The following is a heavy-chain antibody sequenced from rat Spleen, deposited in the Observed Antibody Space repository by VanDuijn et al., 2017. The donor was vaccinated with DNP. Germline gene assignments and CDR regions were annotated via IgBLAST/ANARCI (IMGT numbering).Heavy chain of an antibody. J-gene: IGHJ1*01. CDR1: GFTFSDYS. CDR3: TRDSGDWYFDF. D-gene: IGHD1-1*01. V-gene: IGHV5-17*01. Sequence: EVQLVESGGGLVQPGRSLKLSCAASGFTFSDYSMAWVRQSPKKGLEWVATIMYDDSITYYRNSVKGRFTISRDNAKSTLYLQMDSLRSEDTATYYCTRDSGDWYFDFWGPGTMVTVSS. CDR2: IMYDDSIT.